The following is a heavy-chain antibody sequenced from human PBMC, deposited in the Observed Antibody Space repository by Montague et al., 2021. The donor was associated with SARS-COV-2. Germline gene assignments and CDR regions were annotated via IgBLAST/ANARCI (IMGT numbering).Heavy chain of an antibody. CDR1: GGSISNYY. V-gene: IGHV4-4*07. CDR2: IYASGNT. CDR3: ARGRGTVVVPGAGPAGRAFDI. D-gene: IGHD2-21*01. Sequence: SETLSLTCTVSGGSISNYYWSWIRQPAGKGLEWIGRIYASGNTNYNPSLKSRVTMSVDTSKNQFSLKLNSVTAADTAVYYCARGRGTVVVPGAGPAGRAFDIWGQGTMVTVSS. J-gene: IGHJ3*02.